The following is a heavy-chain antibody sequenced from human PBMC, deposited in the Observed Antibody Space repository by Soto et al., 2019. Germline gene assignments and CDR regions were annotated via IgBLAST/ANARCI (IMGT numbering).Heavy chain of an antibody. CDR1: GGSLSSRGYY. CDR3: ARDLGGLAYSSGSYNGVDV. D-gene: IGHD3-10*01. V-gene: IGHV4-31*03. J-gene: IGHJ6*04. Sequence: HVQLQESGPGLVTPSQTLSLTCTVSGGSLSSRGYYWGWIRQQPGQGLELIAYIDYSGSTYYNPSLRSRVTMSVDTSKNQFSLKLRSVTAADTAVYYCARDLGGLAYSSGSYNGVDVLGEGTTVTVSS. CDR2: IDYSGST.